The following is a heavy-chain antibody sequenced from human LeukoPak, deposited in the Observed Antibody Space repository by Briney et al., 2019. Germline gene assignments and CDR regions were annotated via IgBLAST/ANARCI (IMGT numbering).Heavy chain of an antibody. J-gene: IGHJ3*02. V-gene: IGHV4-61*08. CDR1: GGSISSGGYY. D-gene: IGHD6-13*01. CDR3: ARDGYSSSWHKRGAFDI. CDR2: IYYSGST. Sequence: NPSETLSLTCTVSGGSISSGGYYWSWIRQHPGKGLEWIGYIYYSGSTNYNPSLKSRVTISVDTSKNQFSLKLSSVTAADTALYYCARDGYSSSWHKRGAFDIWGQGTMVTVSS.